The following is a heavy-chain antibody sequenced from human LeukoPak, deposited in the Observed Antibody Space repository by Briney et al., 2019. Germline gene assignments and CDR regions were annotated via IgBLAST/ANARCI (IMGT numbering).Heavy chain of an antibody. Sequence: PGGSLRLSCAASGFTFSSYAMHWVRQAPGKGLEYVSAISSNGGSTYYANSVKGRFTISRDNSKNTLYLQMGSLRAEDMAVYYCARASDIVVVPASKYQPRRYSTRLDYWGQGTLVTVSS. J-gene: IGHJ4*02. D-gene: IGHD2-2*01. CDR1: GFTFSSYA. CDR3: ARASDIVVVPASKYQPRRYSTRLDY. CDR2: ISSNGGST. V-gene: IGHV3-64*01.